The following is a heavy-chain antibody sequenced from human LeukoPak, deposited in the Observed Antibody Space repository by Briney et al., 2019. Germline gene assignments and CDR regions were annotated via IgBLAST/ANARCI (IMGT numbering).Heavy chain of an antibody. V-gene: IGHV3-21*01. CDR2: ISSSSSYI. CDR1: GFTFSSYS. Sequence: GGSPRLSCAASGFTFSSYSMNWVRQAPGKGLEWVSSISSSSSYIYYADSVKGRFTISRDNAKNSLYLQMNSLRAEDTAVYYCARDQVAAAFDYWGQGTLVTVSS. D-gene: IGHD6-13*01. CDR3: ARDQVAAAFDY. J-gene: IGHJ4*02.